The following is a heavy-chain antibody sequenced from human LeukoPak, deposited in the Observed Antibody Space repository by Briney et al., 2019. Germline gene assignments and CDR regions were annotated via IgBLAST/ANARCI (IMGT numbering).Heavy chain of an antibody. CDR3: AKGSSSWYRDFDY. Sequence: GGSLRLSCAASGFTFSSYAMSWVRQAPGKGLEGVAAISGSGGSTYYADSVKGRFTISRDNSKNTLYLQMNSLRAEDTAVYYCAKGSSSWYRDFDYWGQGTLVTVSP. D-gene: IGHD6-13*01. J-gene: IGHJ4*02. CDR2: ISGSGGST. CDR1: GFTFSSYA. V-gene: IGHV3-23*01.